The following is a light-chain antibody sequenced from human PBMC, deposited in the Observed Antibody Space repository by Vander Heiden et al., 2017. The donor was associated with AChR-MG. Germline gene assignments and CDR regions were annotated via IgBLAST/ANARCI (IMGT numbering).Light chain of an antibody. J-gene: IGKJ2*01. CDR1: QSISTW. V-gene: IGKV1-5*01. Sequence: DIQMTQSPSTLSASVGDRVSITCRASQSISTWLAWYQQKPGKAPKLLIYDVSSLESGVPSRFSGSGSGTVFTLTINRLQPDDFATYYCQQYNSYPTFGQGTNL. CDR3: QQYNSYPT. CDR2: DVS.